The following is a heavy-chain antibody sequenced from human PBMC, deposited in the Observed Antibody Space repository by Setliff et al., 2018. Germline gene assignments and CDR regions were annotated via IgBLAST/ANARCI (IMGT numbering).Heavy chain of an antibody. V-gene: IGHV3-33*01. CDR1: GFTFSSYG. Sequence: GESLKISCAASGFTFSSYGMHWVRQAPGKGLEWVAVIWYDGSNKYYADSVKXXFXISXXXSXXXXXXXXXXXXAXXXAXYYCAKDRGLIPNAFDIWGQGTMVTVSS. D-gene: IGHD3-10*01. J-gene: IGHJ3*02. CDR2: IWYDGSNK. CDR3: AKDRGLIPNAFDI.